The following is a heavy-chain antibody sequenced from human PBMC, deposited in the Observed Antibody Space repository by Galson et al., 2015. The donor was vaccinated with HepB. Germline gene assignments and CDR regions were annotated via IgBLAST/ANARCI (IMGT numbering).Heavy chain of an antibody. CDR1: GYTFNSYA. V-gene: IGHV7-4-1*02. CDR2: INTDTGNP. CDR3: ARSPYFRSGSHYNAWFDP. Sequence: SVKVSCKSSGYTFNSYAMNWLRQAPGQGLEWMGWINTDTGNPTYAAGFTGRFVFSLDASVTTAYLQISSLKAADTAVYYCARSPYFRSGSHYNAWFDPWGQGTLVSVSS. D-gene: IGHD3-10*01. J-gene: IGHJ5*02.